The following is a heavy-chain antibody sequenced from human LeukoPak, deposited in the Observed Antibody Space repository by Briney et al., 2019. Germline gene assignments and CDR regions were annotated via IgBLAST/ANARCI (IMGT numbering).Heavy chain of an antibody. CDR3: ARDLEWFREG. V-gene: IGHV3-66*01. Sequence: GGSLRLSCAASGFTFSSYGMSWVRQAPGKGLEWVSVIYSGGSTYYADSVKGRFTISRDNSKNTLYLQMNSLRAEDTAVYYCARDLEWFREGWGQGTMVTVSS. CDR2: IYSGGST. CDR1: GFTFSSYG. D-gene: IGHD3-10*01. J-gene: IGHJ3*01.